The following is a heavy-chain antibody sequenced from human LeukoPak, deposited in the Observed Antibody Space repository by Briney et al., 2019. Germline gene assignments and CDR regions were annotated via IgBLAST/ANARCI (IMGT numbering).Heavy chain of an antibody. CDR2: ISSSSSGI. Sequence: PGGSLRLSCAASGFSFSSYSMNWVRQAPGKGLEWVSYISSSSSGIYYADSVKGRFTISRDNSKSTLYLQMNGLTAEDTALYYCARRLVTAGITDFFDSWGQGTLVSVSS. V-gene: IGHV3-48*01. CDR1: GFSFSSYS. J-gene: IGHJ4*02. CDR3: ARRLVTAGITDFFDS. D-gene: IGHD2-2*01.